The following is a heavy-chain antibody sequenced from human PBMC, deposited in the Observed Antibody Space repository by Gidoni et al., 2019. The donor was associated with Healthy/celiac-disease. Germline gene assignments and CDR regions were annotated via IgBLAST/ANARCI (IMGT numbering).Heavy chain of an antibody. J-gene: IGHJ6*03. V-gene: IGHV3-48*02. CDR2: ISSSIRTI. CDR3: ARDVGRVYYYYYYYMDV. Sequence: EVQLVAYGGGLVQPGGSMGLSCADYGFPFISMCMNWVRQATGTGVELFSYISSSIRTIYYADSVKGRFIISRDNAKNSLYLQMNSLRDEDTAVYYCARDVGRVYYYYYYYMDVWGKGTTVTVSS. D-gene: IGHD1-26*01. CDR1: GFPFISMC.